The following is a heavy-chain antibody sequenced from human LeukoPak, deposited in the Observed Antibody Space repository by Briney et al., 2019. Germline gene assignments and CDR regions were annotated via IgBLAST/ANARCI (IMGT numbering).Heavy chain of an antibody. D-gene: IGHD5-18*01. J-gene: IGHJ6*02. Sequence: GGSLRLSCTASGFTFGDHAMSWVRQAPGKGLEWVGFIRSKAYGGTTEYAASAKGRFTISRDDSKSIAYLQMNSLKTEDTAVYYYTRGPIQQWLYYGMDVWGQGTTVTVSS. V-gene: IGHV3-49*04. CDR3: TRGPIQQWLYYGMDV. CDR1: GFTFGDHA. CDR2: IRSKAYGGTT.